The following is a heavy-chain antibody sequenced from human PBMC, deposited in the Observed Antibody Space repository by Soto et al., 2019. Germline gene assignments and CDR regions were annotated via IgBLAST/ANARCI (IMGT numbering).Heavy chain of an antibody. J-gene: IGHJ4*02. CDR2: IYYSGST. CDR3: ARSHYDSGGLVDY. D-gene: IGHD3-22*01. Sequence: QVQLQESGPGLVKPSETLSLTCTVSGGSISSYYWIWIRQPPGKGLEWIGYIYYSGSTNYNPSLKSRVTISVDTSKNQFSLKLSSVTAADTAVYYCARSHYDSGGLVDYWGQGTLVTVSS. CDR1: GGSISSYY. V-gene: IGHV4-59*01.